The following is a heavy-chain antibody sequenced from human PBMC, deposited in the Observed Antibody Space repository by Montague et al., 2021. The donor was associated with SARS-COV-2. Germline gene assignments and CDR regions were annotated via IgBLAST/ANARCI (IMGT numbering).Heavy chain of an antibody. D-gene: IGHD6-13*01. J-gene: IGHJ6*03. CDR3: ARVRAAAGTLILYYYYMNV. CDR2: ITSSGSII. CDR1: GFTFSSYE. V-gene: IGHV3-48*03. Sequence: SLRLSCAASGFTFSSYEMNWVRQAPGKGLEWVSYITSSGSIIYYADSVKGRFTISRDNAKNSLYLQMSSLRAEDTAVYYCARVRAAAGTLILYYYYMNVWGKGTTVTVSS.